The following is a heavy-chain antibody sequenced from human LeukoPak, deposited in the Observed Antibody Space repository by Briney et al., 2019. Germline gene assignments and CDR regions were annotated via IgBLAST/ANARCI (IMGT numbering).Heavy chain of an antibody. V-gene: IGHV4-30-4*01. J-gene: IGHJ3*02. Sequence: PSETLSLTCTVSGGSISSGDYYWSWIRQPPGKGLEWIGYIYYSGSTYYNPSLKSRVTISVDTSKNQFSLKLSSVTAADTAVYYCAGDRIGQDAFDIWGQGTMVTVSS. CDR3: AGDRIGQDAFDI. CDR2: IYYSGST. CDR1: GGSISSGDYY. D-gene: IGHD2-15*01.